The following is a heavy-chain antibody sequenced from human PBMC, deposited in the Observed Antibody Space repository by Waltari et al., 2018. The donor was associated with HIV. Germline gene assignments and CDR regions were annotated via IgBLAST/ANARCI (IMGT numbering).Heavy chain of an antibody. V-gene: IGHV1-46*01. Sequence: EMGKPGASVRLSCRVSGFLLADHYLPWPRQGPRKEFEWLGSINAGEGNANWDRKVKARVNLARDLFTGTLYLVLTSLRSDDIAVYFCAREGLRGRIQDFDIWGQGTQLIVSS. J-gene: IGHJ4*02. CDR1: GFLLADHY. CDR3: AREGLRGRIQDFDI. CDR2: INAGEGNA.